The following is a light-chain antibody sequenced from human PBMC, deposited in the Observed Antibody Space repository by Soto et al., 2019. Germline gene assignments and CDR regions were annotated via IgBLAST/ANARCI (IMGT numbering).Light chain of an antibody. CDR1: QSVSSN. CDR2: GAS. J-gene: IGKJ5*01. V-gene: IGKV3-15*01. CDR3: QQRNTWPPLT. Sequence: EIVMMQSPATLSVSPGERATLSCRASQSVSSNLAWYQQKPGQAPRLLIYGASTRATGIPARFSGSGSGTEFTLTISSLEPEDFALYYCQQRNTWPPLTFGQGTRMEIK.